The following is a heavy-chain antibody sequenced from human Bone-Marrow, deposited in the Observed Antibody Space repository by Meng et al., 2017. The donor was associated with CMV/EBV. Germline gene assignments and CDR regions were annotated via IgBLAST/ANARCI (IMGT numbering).Heavy chain of an antibody. Sequence: SLKISCAASGFTFSSYAMHWVRQAPGKGLEWVAVISYDGSNKYYADSVKGRFTISRDNSKNTLYLQMNSLRAEDTAVYYCARGFSFLEWLFPFDYWGQGTLVTVSS. CDR3: ARGFSFLEWLFPFDY. D-gene: IGHD3-3*02. V-gene: IGHV3-30-3*01. J-gene: IGHJ4*02. CDR2: ISYDGSNK. CDR1: GFTFSSYA.